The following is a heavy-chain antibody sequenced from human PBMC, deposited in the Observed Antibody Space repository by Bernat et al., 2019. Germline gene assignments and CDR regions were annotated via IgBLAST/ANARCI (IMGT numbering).Heavy chain of an antibody. J-gene: IGHJ6*03. CDR3: ARAYTEQLVRTAYMDV. Sequence: QVQLQESGPGLVKPSETLSLTCTVSGGSISSYYWSWIRQPPGKGLEWIGYIYYSGSTNYNPSLKSRVTISVDTSKNQFSLKLSSVTAADTAVYYCARAYTEQLVRTAYMDVWGKGTTVTVSS. V-gene: IGHV4-59*12. D-gene: IGHD6-6*01. CDR1: GGSISSYY. CDR2: IYYSGST.